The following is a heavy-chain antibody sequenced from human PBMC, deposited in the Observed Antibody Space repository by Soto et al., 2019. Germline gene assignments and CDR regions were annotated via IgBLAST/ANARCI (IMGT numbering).Heavy chain of an antibody. J-gene: IGHJ2*01. Sequence: QVQLVQSGGEVKKPGASVKVSCQASGYTFSDYAISWVRQAPGQGLEWMGWISASTRNTDQAQNFQGRVIMTLDTSTNTPYMELRSLRSDDTAVYYCVRCYCSVGSCYACWHFDLWGRGTLVTVSS. CDR3: VRCYCSVGSCYACWHFDL. V-gene: IGHV1-18*01. CDR1: GYTFSDYA. D-gene: IGHD2-15*01. CDR2: ISASTRNT.